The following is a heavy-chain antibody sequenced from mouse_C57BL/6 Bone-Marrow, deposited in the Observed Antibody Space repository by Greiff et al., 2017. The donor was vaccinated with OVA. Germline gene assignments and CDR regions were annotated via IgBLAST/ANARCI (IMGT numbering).Heavy chain of an antibody. CDR3: ARRAYDYEPFAY. J-gene: IGHJ3*01. V-gene: IGHV1-7*01. CDR1: GYTFTSYW. Sequence: VQLQQSGAELAKPGASVKLSCKASGYTFTSYWMHWVKQRPGQGLEWIGYINPSSGYTKYNQKFKDQATLTADKSSSTAYMQLSSLTYEDSAVYYCARRAYDYEPFAYWGQGTRVTVSA. CDR2: INPSSGYT. D-gene: IGHD2-4*01.